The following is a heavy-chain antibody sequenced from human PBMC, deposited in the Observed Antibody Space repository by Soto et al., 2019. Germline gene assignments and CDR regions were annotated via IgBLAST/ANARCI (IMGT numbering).Heavy chain of an antibody. Sequence: QVQLVESGGGGVQPGRSLRLSCAASGFTFSSYGMHWVRQAPGKGLEWVAVISYDGSNKYYADSVKGRFTISRDNSKNTLYLQMNSLRAEDTAVYYCAKAWWNYVATNWLDPWGQGTLVTVSS. J-gene: IGHJ5*02. CDR2: ISYDGSNK. V-gene: IGHV3-30*18. D-gene: IGHD1-7*01. CDR3: AKAWWNYVATNWLDP. CDR1: GFTFSSYG.